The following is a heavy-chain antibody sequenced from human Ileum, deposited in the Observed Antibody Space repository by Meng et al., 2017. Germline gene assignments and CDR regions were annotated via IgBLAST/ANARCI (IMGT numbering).Heavy chain of an antibody. CDR3: ARPAVTTALGGFDY. CDR2: IYYNGNT. V-gene: IGHV4-39*01. J-gene: IGHJ4*02. D-gene: IGHD3-16*01. CDR1: GDSISYSSYY. Sequence: QLQLQESGPGLGKPSETLSRTSPVSGDSISYSSYYWGWFRQPPGQGLEWIGSIYYNGNTYYSPSLKSRASISVDTSKNQFSLKLSSVTAADTAVYYCARPAVTTALGGFDYWGQGTLVTVSS.